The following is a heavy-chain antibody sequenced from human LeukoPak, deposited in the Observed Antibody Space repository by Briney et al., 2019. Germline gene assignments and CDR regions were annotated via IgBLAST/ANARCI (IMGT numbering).Heavy chain of an antibody. CDR3: ARGPSDSSGYSFDY. J-gene: IGHJ4*02. Sequence: ASVKVSCTVSGYTLTELSMHWVRQAPGKGLEWMGGFDPEDGETIYAQKFQGRVTITRNTSIGTAYMELSSLRSEDTAVYYCARGPSDSSGYSFDYWGQGTLVTVSS. CDR1: GYTLTELS. D-gene: IGHD3-22*01. CDR2: FDPEDGET. V-gene: IGHV1-24*01.